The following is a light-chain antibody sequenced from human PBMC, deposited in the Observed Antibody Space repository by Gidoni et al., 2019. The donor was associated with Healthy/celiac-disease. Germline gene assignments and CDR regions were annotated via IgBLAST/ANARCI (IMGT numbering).Light chain of an antibody. Sequence: EIVLTQSPATLSLSPGERATLSCRASQSVSSYLAWYHQKPGQATRLLIYDASNRATGIPARFSGSGSGIDFTLTISSLEPEDFAVYYCQQRSTSFTFGPGTKVDIK. CDR1: QSVSSY. CDR3: QQRSTSFT. CDR2: DAS. J-gene: IGKJ3*01. V-gene: IGKV3-11*01.